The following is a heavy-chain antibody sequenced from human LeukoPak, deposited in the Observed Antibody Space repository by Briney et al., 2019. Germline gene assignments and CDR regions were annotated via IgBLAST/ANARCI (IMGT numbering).Heavy chain of an antibody. D-gene: IGHD2-15*01. CDR2: IYHSGST. V-gene: IGHV4-38-2*02. CDR3: ARELGYCSGGSCYGPDY. J-gene: IGHJ4*02. CDR1: GYSISSGYY. Sequence: TSETLSLTCTVSGYSISSGYYWGWIRQPPGKGLEWIGSIYHSGSTYYNPSLKSRVTISVDTSKNQFSLKLSSVTAADTAVYYCARELGYCSGGSCYGPDYWGQGTLVTVSS.